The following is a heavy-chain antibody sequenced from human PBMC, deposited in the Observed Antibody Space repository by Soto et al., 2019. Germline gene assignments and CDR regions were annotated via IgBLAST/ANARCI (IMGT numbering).Heavy chain of an antibody. D-gene: IGHD2-15*01. J-gene: IGHJ4*02. CDR3: ARARGGKVPIDY. CDR1: GGSISSGGYY. Sequence: SETLSLTCTVSGGSISSGGYYWSWIRQHPGKGLEWIGYIYYSGSTYYNPSLKSRVTISVDTSKNQFSLKLSSVTAADTTVYYCARARGGKVPIDYWGQGTLVTVSS. CDR2: IYYSGST. V-gene: IGHV4-31*03.